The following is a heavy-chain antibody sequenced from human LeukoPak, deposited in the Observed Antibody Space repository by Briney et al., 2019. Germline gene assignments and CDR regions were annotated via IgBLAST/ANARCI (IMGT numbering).Heavy chain of an antibody. V-gene: IGHV1-2*02. J-gene: IGHJ4*02. CDR3: ARDQYYYGSGSYNY. Sequence: ASVKVSCKASGYTFTGYYMHWVRQAPGQGLEWMGGINPNSGGTNYAQKFQGRVTMTRDTSISTAYMELSRLRSDDTAVYYCARDQYYYGSGSYNYWGQGTLVTVSS. D-gene: IGHD3-10*01. CDR2: INPNSGGT. CDR1: GYTFTGYY.